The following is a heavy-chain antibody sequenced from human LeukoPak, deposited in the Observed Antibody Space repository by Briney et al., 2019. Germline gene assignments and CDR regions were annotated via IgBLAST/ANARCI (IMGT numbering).Heavy chain of an antibody. CDR3: ARAGVPLLQADYYYYYYMDV. V-gene: IGHV4-59*01. D-gene: IGHD1-1*01. J-gene: IGHJ6*03. Sequence: KTSETLSLTCTVSGGSISSYYWSWIRQPPGKGLEWIGYIYYSGSTNYNPSLKSRVTISVDTSKNQFFLKLSSVTAADTAVYYCARAGVPLLQADYYYYYYMDVWGKGTTVTVSS. CDR2: IYYSGST. CDR1: GGSISSYY.